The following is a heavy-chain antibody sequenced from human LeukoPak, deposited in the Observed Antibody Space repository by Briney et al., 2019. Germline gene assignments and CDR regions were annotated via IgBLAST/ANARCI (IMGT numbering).Heavy chain of an antibody. CDR3: AKPGATAYYFEY. J-gene: IGHJ4*02. CDR1: GFTFSTFG. Sequence: PGRSLQLSCAASGFTFSTFGMHWVGQAPGKGLEWVAVISYDGNDKDYADSVKGRFTISRDNSKNTLFLQINSLRVEDTAVYYCAKPGATAYYFEYWGQGILVTVSS. V-gene: IGHV3-30*18. D-gene: IGHD1/OR15-1a*01. CDR2: ISYDGNDK.